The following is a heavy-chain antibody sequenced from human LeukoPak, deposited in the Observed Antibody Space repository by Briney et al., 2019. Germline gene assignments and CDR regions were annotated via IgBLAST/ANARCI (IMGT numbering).Heavy chain of an antibody. J-gene: IGHJ4*02. CDR2: FDPEDGET. CDR1: GYTLTELS. CDR3: ARGRCSGGSCYSGAYHFDY. V-gene: IGHV1-24*01. D-gene: IGHD2-15*01. Sequence: ASVKVSCKVSGYTLTELSMHWVRQAPGKGLEWMGGFDPEDGETIYAQKFQGRVTMTEDTSTDTAYMELSSLRSEDTAVYYCARGRCSGGSCYSGAYHFDYWGQGTLVTVSS.